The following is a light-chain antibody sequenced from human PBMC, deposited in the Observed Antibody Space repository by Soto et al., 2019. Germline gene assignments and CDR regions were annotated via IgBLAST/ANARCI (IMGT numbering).Light chain of an antibody. CDR2: EVS. CDR1: SSDVGGYNY. Sequence: QSALTQPASVSGSPRQSITISCTGTSSDVGGYNYVSWYQQHPGKAPKLMIYEVSNRPSGVLDRFSGSKSGTSASLAITGLQAEDEADYYCQSYDNSLSGSWVFGGGTKLTVL. CDR3: QSYDNSLSGSWV. J-gene: IGLJ3*02. V-gene: IGLV2-14*01.